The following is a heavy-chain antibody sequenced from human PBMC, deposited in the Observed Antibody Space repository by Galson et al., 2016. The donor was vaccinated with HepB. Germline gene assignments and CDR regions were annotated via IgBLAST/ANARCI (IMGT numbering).Heavy chain of an antibody. V-gene: IGHV3-74*01. CDR3: ARDFDISGDY. J-gene: IGHJ4*02. CDR2: INPGGSTT. D-gene: IGHD1-26*01. CDR1: GFTFRNHQ. Sequence: SLRLSCAASGFTFRNHQMHWVRQVSGKGLVWVSRINPGGSTTGFADSVKGRFTISRDNAKNTVYLYMNSLRAEDTGVYYCARDFDISGDYWGQGTLVTVSS.